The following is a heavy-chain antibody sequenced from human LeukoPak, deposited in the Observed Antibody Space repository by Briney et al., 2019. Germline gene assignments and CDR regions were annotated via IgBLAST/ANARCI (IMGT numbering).Heavy chain of an antibody. J-gene: IGHJ6*03. CDR1: GFTFSSYW. Sequence: GGSLRLSCAAAGFTFSSYWMHWVRQAPGKGLVWVSRINSDGSSTSYADSVKGRFTISRDNAKNTLYLQMNSLRAEDTAVYYCAREGHYDILTGSYYYMDVWGKGTTVTISS. CDR3: AREGHYDILTGSYYYMDV. V-gene: IGHV3-74*01. D-gene: IGHD3-9*01. CDR2: INSDGSST.